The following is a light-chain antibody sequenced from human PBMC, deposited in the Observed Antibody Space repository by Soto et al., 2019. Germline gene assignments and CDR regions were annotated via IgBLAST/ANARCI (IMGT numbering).Light chain of an antibody. CDR3: CSYAGSRTWV. Sequence: QSVLTQPASVSGSPGQSITISCTGTSSDVGSYNLVSWYQQHPGKAPKVLIYDDSRRPSRVSNRFSGSKSGSMASLTISGLQAEDEADYCCCSYAGSRTWVFGGGTKVTVL. CDR2: DDS. CDR1: SSDVGSYNL. V-gene: IGLV2-23*01. J-gene: IGLJ2*01.